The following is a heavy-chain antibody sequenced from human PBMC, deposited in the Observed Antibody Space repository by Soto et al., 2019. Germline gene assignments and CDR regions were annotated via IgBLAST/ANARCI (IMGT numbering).Heavy chain of an antibody. D-gene: IGHD2-2*01. V-gene: IGHV3-23*01. J-gene: IGHJ4*02. CDR1: GFTFSSYA. CDR3: AKDPRVVVPAADFDY. CDR2: ISGSGGST. Sequence: PGGSLSLSCAASGFTFSSYAMSWVRQAPGKGLEWVSAISGSGGSTYYADSVKGRFTISRDNSKNTLYLQMNSLRAEDTAVYYCAKDPRVVVPAADFDYWGQGTLVTSPQ.